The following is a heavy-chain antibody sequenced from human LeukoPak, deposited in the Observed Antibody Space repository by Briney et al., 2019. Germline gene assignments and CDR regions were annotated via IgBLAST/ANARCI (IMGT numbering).Heavy chain of an antibody. Sequence: GGSLKLSCAASGFTFSSYWMRWVRQAPGKGLECVANIKQDGSEKYYVDSVKGRFTISRDNAKNSLYLQMNSLRAEDTAVYYCAKDTSHPLYYHYMDVWGKGTTVTVSS. CDR2: IKQDGSEK. D-gene: IGHD1-26*01. V-gene: IGHV3-7*01. J-gene: IGHJ6*03. CDR1: GFTFSSYW. CDR3: AKDTSHPLYYHYMDV.